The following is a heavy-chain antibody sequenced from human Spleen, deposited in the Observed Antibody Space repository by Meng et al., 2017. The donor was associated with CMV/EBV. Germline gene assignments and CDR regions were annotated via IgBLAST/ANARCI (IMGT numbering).Heavy chain of an antibody. V-gene: IGHV3-23*01. D-gene: IGHD6-13*01. J-gene: IGHJ5*02. Sequence: SGFTFRSYAMSWVRQAPGKGLEWVSAIGSGSLGTHYADSVKGRFTISRDDSENTLYLQMSSLRAEDTAVYYCARPYTFVAGTRWLDLWGQGTLVTVSS. CDR1: GFTFRSYA. CDR2: IGSGSLGT. CDR3: ARPYTFVAGTRWLDL.